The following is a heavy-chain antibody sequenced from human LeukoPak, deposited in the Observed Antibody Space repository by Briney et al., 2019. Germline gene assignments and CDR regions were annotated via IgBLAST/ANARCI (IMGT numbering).Heavy chain of an antibody. D-gene: IGHD4-11*01. CDR3: ARWTTTYLDY. CDR1: GYTFTSYG. V-gene: IGHV1-46*01. J-gene: IGHJ4*02. CDR2: INPSGGSI. Sequence: ASVKVSCKASGYTFTSYGISWVRQAPGQGLEWMGIINPSGGSINFAQKFQGRVTMTTDTSTITVYMELSSLRSEDTAVYYCARWTTTYLDYWGQGTLVTVSS.